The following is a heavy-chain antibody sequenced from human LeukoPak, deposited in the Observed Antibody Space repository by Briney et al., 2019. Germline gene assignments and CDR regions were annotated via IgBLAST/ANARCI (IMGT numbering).Heavy chain of an antibody. V-gene: IGHV4-59*01. Sequence: SETLSLTCTVSGGSISGYYWSWIRQPPGKGLEWIGYIYYSGSTSYNPSLKSRVTISVDTSKNQFSLKLSSVTAADTAVYYCARLYYDSSGYYYYFDYWGQGTLVTVSS. J-gene: IGHJ4*02. CDR3: ARLYYDSSGYYYYFDY. CDR2: IYYSGST. D-gene: IGHD3-22*01. CDR1: GGSISGYY.